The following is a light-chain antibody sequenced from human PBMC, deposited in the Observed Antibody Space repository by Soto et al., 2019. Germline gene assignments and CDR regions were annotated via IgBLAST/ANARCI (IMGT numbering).Light chain of an antibody. Sequence: DVQLTQSPSFLSASVGDRVTITCRASQGISSYLAWYQQKPGKAPKLLIHYASTLQRGVPSRFSGSGSGTEFTLTIRSLQPEDFATYYCQQLKDYPPTFGPGTKVDVK. V-gene: IGKV1-9*01. CDR2: YAS. CDR1: QGISSY. CDR3: QQLKDYPPT. J-gene: IGKJ3*01.